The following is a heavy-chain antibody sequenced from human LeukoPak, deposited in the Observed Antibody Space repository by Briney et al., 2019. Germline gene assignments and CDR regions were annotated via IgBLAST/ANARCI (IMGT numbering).Heavy chain of an antibody. CDR3: ARSLGYSSSCYTFDY. V-gene: IGHV1-69*06. CDR2: IIPIFGTA. J-gene: IGHJ4*02. Sequence: GSSVKVSCKASGGTFSSYAISWVRQAPGQGLEWMGGIIPIFGTANYAQKFQGRVTITADKSTSTAYMELSSLRSEDTAVYYCARSLGYSSSCYTFDYWGQGTLVTVSS. CDR1: GGTFSSYA. D-gene: IGHD6-13*01.